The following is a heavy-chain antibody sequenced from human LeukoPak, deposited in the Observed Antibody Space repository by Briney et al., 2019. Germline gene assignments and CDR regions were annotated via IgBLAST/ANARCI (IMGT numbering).Heavy chain of an antibody. CDR1: GGCISSYY. CDR2: IYYSGST. D-gene: IGHD3-16*01. Sequence: PSETLSLTCTVSGGCISSYYWSWIRQPPGKGLEWIGYIYYSGSTNYNPSLKSRVTISVDTSKNQFSLKLSSVTAADTAVYYCARGGDGFDPWGQGTLVTVSS. J-gene: IGHJ5*02. V-gene: IGHV4-59*01. CDR3: ARGGDGFDP.